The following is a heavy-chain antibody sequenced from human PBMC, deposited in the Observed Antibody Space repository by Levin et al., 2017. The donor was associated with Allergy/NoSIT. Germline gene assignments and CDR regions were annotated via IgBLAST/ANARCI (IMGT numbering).Heavy chain of an antibody. CDR2: VTSRTDGETT. D-gene: IGHD2-15*01. CDR3: TTSPVTYAGSGLIDY. CDR1: GFTFSDAW. J-gene: IGHJ4*01. V-gene: IGHV3-15*01. Sequence: GGSLRLSCEASGFTFSDAWMSWVRQAPGKGLEWVGRVTSRTDGETTDYAAPVKGRFTISRDDSKNTMYLQMNSLKTEDTALYYCTTSPVTYAGSGLIDYWGHGTLVTVSP.